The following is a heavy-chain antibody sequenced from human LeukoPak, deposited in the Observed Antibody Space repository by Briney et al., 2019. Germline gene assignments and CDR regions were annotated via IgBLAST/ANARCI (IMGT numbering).Heavy chain of an antibody. Sequence: SVKVSCKASGGTFSSYAISWVRQAPGQGLEWMGRIIPILGIANYAQKFQGRVTITADKSTSTAYMELSSLRSEDTAVYYCARDAYGSNPGYYYFDYWGQGTLVTVSS. CDR1: GGTFSSYA. CDR3: ARDAYGSNPGYYYFDY. J-gene: IGHJ4*02. V-gene: IGHV1-69*04. CDR2: IIPILGIA. D-gene: IGHD4-23*01.